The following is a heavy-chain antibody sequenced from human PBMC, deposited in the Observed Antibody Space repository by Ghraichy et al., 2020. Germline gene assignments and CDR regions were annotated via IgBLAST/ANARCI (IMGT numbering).Heavy chain of an antibody. D-gene: IGHD4-11*01. CDR2: ISSSSSTI. Sequence: ETLSLTCAASGFTFSSYSMSWVRQAPGKGLEWVSYISSSSSTIYYADSVKGRFTISRDNAKNSLYLQMNSLRDEDTALYYCARRLYFYYGMDVWGQGTTVTVSS. CDR3: ARRLYFYYGMDV. V-gene: IGHV3-48*02. J-gene: IGHJ6*02. CDR1: GFTFSSYS.